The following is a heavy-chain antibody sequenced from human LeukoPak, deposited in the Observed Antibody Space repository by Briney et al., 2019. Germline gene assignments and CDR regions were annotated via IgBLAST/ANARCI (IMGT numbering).Heavy chain of an antibody. CDR2: IIPIFDTA. D-gene: IGHD4-11*01. V-gene: IGHV1-69*01. CDR3: ARDKLETVSFRWFDP. J-gene: IGHJ5*02. CDR1: GGTFSSYA. Sequence: SVKVSCKASGGTFSSYAISWVRQAPGQGLEWMGGIIPIFDTANYAQKFQGRVTITADESTSTAYMELSSLRSEDTAVYYCARDKLETVSFRWFDPWGQGTLVTVSS.